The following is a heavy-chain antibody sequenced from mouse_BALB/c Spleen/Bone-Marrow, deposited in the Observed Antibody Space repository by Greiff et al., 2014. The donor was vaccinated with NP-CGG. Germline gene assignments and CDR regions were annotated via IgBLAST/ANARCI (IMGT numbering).Heavy chain of an antibody. V-gene: IGHV1-22*01. D-gene: IGHD2-3*01. CDR1: GYTFTDYT. Sequence: DVQLQESGPELVKPGASAKISCKTSGYTFTDYTLHWVKQSHGKSLEWIGGVNPNIGGTSYNQKFKGKASLTVNKSSTTAYMELRSLTSEDSAVYYCARGRWYYWGQGTTLTVSS. CDR3: ARGRWYY. J-gene: IGHJ2*01. CDR2: VNPNIGGT.